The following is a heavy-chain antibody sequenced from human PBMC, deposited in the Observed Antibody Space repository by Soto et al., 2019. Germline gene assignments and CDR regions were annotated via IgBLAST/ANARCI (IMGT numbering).Heavy chain of an antibody. Sequence: GGSLRLSCAASGFTYSSYNMNWVRQAPGKGLEWVSYISSSSSTIYYADSVKGRFTIFRDNAKNSLYLQMNSLRDEDTAVYYCARRVTTEYMVRYFDLWGRGTLGTVSS. V-gene: IGHV3-48*02. CDR1: GFTYSSYN. CDR2: ISSSSSTI. D-gene: IGHD4-17*01. CDR3: ARRVTTEYMVRYFDL. J-gene: IGHJ2*01.